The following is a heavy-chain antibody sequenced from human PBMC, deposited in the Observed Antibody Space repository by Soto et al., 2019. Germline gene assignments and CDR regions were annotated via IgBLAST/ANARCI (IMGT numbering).Heavy chain of an antibody. CDR2: INPNSGGT. V-gene: IGHV1-2*02. CDR1: GYTFTGYY. J-gene: IGHJ6*02. Sequence: LKVSCKTSGYTFTGYYMHWVRQAPGQGLEWMGWINPNSGGTNYAQKFQGRVTMTRDTSISTAYMELSRLRSDDTAVYYCARVFPRLRYFDWPPYPPKYYGMDVWGQGTTVTVSS. D-gene: IGHD3-9*01. CDR3: ARVFPRLRYFDWPPYPPKYYGMDV.